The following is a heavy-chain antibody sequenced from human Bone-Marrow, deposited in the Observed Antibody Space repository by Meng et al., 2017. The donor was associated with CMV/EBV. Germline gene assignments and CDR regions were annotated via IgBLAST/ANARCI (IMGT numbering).Heavy chain of an antibody. D-gene: IGHD3-9*01. J-gene: IGHJ4*02. CDR1: GFTFGDYA. CDR2: ISGSSDYK. V-gene: IGHV3-9*01. Sequence: GGSLRLSCAASGFTFGDYAMHWVRQTPGKGLEWVSAISGSSDYKDYGDSVKGRFTISRDNAKNSLYLQMNSLRAEDTAVYYCARDDYDILTGYGYWGQGTLVTVYS. CDR3: ARDDYDILTGYGY.